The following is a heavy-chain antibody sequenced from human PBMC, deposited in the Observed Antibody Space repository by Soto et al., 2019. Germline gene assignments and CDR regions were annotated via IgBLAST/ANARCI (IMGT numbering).Heavy chain of an antibody. V-gene: IGHV4-31*03. J-gene: IGHJ5*02. Sequence: PSETLSLTCTVSGGSISSGGYYWSWIRQHPGKGLEWIGYIYYSGSTYYNPSLQSRVNISVDTSKNQFSLKLSSVTAADTAVYYCARESPQRAYCSGGSCYSPRARGWFDPWGQGTLVTVSS. CDR3: ARESPQRAYCSGGSCYSPRARGWFDP. CDR2: IYYSGST. D-gene: IGHD2-15*01. CDR1: GGSISSGGYY.